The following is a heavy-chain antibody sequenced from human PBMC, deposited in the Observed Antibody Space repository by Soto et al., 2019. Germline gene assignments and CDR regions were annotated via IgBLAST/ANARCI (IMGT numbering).Heavy chain of an antibody. V-gene: IGHV1-3*01. Sequence: ASVKVSCKASGYTFTSYAMHWVRQAPGQRLEWMGWINAGNGNTKYSQKFQGRVTITKNTSASTAYMELSSLRSEDTAVYYCARGPLRNRPDPRAQGTPVTVSS. CDR1: GYTFTSYA. CDR2: INAGNGNT. J-gene: IGHJ5*02. D-gene: IGHD5-12*01. CDR3: ARGPLRNRPDP.